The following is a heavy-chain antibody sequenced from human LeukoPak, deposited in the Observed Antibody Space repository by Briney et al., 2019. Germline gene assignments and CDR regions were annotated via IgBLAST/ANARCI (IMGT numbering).Heavy chain of an antibody. Sequence: GGSLRLSCAASGFTFSSYSMNWVRQAPGKGLEWVSYISSSSSYIYYADSVKGRFTISRDNAKNSLYLQMNSLRAEDTAVYYCASGQPYSSGGTEYYFDYWGQGTLVTVSS. D-gene: IGHD6-19*01. J-gene: IGHJ4*02. CDR1: GFTFSSYS. CDR2: ISSSSSYI. CDR3: ASGQPYSSGGTEYYFDY. V-gene: IGHV3-21*01.